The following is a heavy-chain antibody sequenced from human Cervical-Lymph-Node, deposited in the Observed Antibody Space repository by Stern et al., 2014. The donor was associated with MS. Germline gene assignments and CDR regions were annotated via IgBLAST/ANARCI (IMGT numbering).Heavy chain of an antibody. J-gene: IGHJ6*02. CDR2: IVPLFGNP. V-gene: IGHV1-69*01. CDR1: GGTFSNYA. D-gene: IGHD4-17*01. CDR3: ASPLTATSVPFGYYGMDV. Sequence: VQLVESGAEVKKPGSSVKVSCKASGGTFSNYATSWARQAPGQGIEWMGGIVPLFGNPNYAQKFQGRVTITADESTSTAYMDLSSLRSEDTAVYYCASPLTATSVPFGYYGMDVWGQGTTVTVS.